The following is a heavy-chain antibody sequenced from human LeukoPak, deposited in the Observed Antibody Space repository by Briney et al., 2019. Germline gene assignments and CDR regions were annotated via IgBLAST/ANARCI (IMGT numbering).Heavy chain of an antibody. CDR3: AELGITMIGGV. CDR1: GFTFSSYE. D-gene: IGHD3-10*02. Sequence: GGSLRLSCAASGFTFSSYEMNWVRQAPGKGLEWVSYISSSGSTIYYASSVKGRFTISRDNAKNSLYLQMNSLRAEDTAVYYCAELGITMIGGVWGKGTTVTISS. CDR2: ISSSGSTI. J-gene: IGHJ6*04. V-gene: IGHV3-48*03.